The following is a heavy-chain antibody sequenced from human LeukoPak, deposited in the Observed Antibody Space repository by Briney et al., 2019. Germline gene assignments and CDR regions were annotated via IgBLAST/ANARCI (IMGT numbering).Heavy chain of an antibody. CDR3: ARLSSSKPFDI. V-gene: IGHV1-69*04. CDR1: GGIFSSYA. J-gene: IGHJ3*02. Sequence: ASVKVSCKASGGIFSSYAISWVRQAPGQGLEWMGRIIPIHGTANYAQKFQGRVTITADKSTSTAYMELSSLRSEDTAVYYCARLSSSKPFDIWGQGTMVTVSS. D-gene: IGHD6-13*01. CDR2: IIPIHGTA.